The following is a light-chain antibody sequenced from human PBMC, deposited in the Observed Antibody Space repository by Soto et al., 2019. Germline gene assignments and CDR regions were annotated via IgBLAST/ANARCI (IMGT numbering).Light chain of an antibody. CDR2: EVS. J-gene: IGLJ3*02. CDR1: SSDVGGYNY. V-gene: IGLV2-14*01. Sequence: QSALTQPASVSGSPGQSITISCTGTSSDVGGYNYVSWYQQHPGKAPKLMIYEVSNRPSGVSNRFSGSKSGNTASLTISGLQAEDEADYYCISYTSSSTRVFGGGTKQT. CDR3: ISYTSSSTRV.